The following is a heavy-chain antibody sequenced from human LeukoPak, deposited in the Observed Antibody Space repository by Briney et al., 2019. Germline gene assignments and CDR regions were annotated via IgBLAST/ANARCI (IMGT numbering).Heavy chain of an antibody. J-gene: IGHJ1*01. CDR3: YGGNAEQ. Sequence: GGSLRLSCAASGFTFSTYWVQRVRQAPGKRLVWVSRIKSDGSSTAYADSVKGRFTISRDNAKNTLYLQMNSLRVEDMAVYYCYGGNAEQWGQGTLVTVSS. CDR1: GFTFSTYW. V-gene: IGHV3-74*01. CDR2: IKSDGSST. D-gene: IGHD4-23*01.